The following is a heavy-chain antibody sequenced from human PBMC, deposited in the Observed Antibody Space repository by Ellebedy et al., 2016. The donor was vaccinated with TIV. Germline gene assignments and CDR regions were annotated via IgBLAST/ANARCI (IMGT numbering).Heavy chain of an antibody. CDR1: GFTFSRYG. CDR3: ARVSVGATVDY. D-gene: IGHD1-26*01. V-gene: IGHV3-30*03. Sequence: GGSLRLSXAASGFTFSRYGMHWVRQAPGKGLEWVALISYDGSKEYYADSVKGRFTISRDNSKNTLYLQMNSLRPADTAVFYCARVSVGATVDYWGQGSLVTVSS. CDR2: ISYDGSKE. J-gene: IGHJ4*02.